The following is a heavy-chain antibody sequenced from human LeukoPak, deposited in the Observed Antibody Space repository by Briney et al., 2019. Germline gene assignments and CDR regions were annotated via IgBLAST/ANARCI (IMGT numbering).Heavy chain of an antibody. Sequence: SETLSLTCTVSGGSISSGGYYWSWIRQHPGKGLEWIGYIYYSGSTYYNPSLKSRVTISVDTSKNQFSLKLSSVTAADTAVYYCAREVVAATLGRIDPWGQGTLVTVSS. D-gene: IGHD2-15*01. CDR2: IYYSGST. J-gene: IGHJ5*02. V-gene: IGHV4-31*03. CDR3: AREVVAATLGRIDP. CDR1: GGSISSGGYY.